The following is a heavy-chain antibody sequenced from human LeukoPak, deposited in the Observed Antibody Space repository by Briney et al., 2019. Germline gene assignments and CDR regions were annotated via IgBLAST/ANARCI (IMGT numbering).Heavy chain of an antibody. J-gene: IGHJ4*02. CDR1: GYTFTDYA. Sequence: ASVKVSCKPSGYTFTDYAIHWVRQAPGQRLEWMGWINAGDGNTKYSQNFQGRVTITRDTSARTTYMDLSSLRYEDAVVYDCERDLYGSNWYIFVYWGQGT. V-gene: IGHV1-3*01. CDR2: INAGDGNT. D-gene: IGHD6-13*01. CDR3: ERDLYGSNWYIFVY.